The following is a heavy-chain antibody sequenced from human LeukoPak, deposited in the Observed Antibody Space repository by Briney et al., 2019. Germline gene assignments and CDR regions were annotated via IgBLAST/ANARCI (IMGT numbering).Heavy chain of an antibody. Sequence: SETLSLTCTVSGGSISSSSYYWGWIRQPPGKGLEWIGSIYYSGSTYYNPSLKSRVTISVDTSKNQFSLKLSSVTAADTAVYYCARGNGYGDYAFPYFDYWGQGTLVTVSS. CDR1: GGSISSSSYY. D-gene: IGHD4-17*01. CDR2: IYYSGST. CDR3: ARGNGYGDYAFPYFDY. J-gene: IGHJ4*02. V-gene: IGHV4-39*07.